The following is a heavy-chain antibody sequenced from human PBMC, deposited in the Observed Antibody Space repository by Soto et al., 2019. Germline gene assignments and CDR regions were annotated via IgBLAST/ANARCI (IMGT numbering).Heavy chain of an antibody. Sequence: GASVKVSCKASGDTFSSDAINWVRQAPGQGLEWMGGIIPMFGTANYAQKFKGRVTITAGESTSTVYMELSSLRSEDTAVYYCARVGPAHYYDSSGYYSPLDYWGQGTLVTVSS. CDR2: IIPMFGTA. CDR1: GDTFSSDA. CDR3: ARVGPAHYYDSSGYYSPLDY. D-gene: IGHD3-22*01. V-gene: IGHV1-69*13. J-gene: IGHJ4*02.